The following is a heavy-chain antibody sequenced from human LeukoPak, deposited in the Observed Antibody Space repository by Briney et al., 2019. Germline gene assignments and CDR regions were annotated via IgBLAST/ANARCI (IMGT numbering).Heavy chain of an antibody. CDR1: GFTFSSYA. CDR2: ISGSGGST. J-gene: IGHJ4*02. V-gene: IGHV3-23*01. Sequence: QAGGSLRLSCAASGFTFSSYAMSWVRQAPGKGLEWVSAISGSGGSTYYADSVKGRFTISRDNSKNTLYLQMNSLRAEDMALYYCAKDIYSGGYSSSLDYWGQGTLVTVSS. CDR3: AKDIYSGGYSSSLDY. D-gene: IGHD6-13*01.